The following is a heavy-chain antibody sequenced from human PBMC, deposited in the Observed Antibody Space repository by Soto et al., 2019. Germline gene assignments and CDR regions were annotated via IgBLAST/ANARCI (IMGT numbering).Heavy chain of an antibody. CDR3: AGDPDSHYNDSHASSYP. CDR1: GGTFSTYT. Sequence: QVQLVQSGAEVKKPGSSVNVSCKASGGTFSTYTITWVRQAPGQGLEWMGRIIPIIGIINYAQKFQGRVTITADKFTGTAYMELTRLRSDDTAVYYCAGDPDSHYNDSHASSYPWRQGTLVTVSS. D-gene: IGHD3-22*01. V-gene: IGHV1-69*08. J-gene: IGHJ5*02. CDR2: IIPIIGII.